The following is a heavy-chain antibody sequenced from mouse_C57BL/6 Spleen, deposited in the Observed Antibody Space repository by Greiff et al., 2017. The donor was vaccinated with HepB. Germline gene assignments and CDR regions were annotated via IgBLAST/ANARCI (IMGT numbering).Heavy chain of an antibody. CDR2: IDPSDSYT. CDR3: APYDGSSPHFDY. Sequence: VQLQQPGAELVKPGASVKLSCKASGYTFTSYWMQWVKQRPGQGLEWIGEIDPSDSYTNYNQKFKGKATLTVDTSSSTAYMPLSSLTSEDSAVYYCAPYDGSSPHFDYWGQGTPLTVS. D-gene: IGHD1-1*01. J-gene: IGHJ2*01. V-gene: IGHV1-50*01. CDR1: GYTFTSYW.